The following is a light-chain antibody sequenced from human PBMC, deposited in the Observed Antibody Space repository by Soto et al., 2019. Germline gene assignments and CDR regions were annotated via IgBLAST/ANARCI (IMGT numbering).Light chain of an antibody. Sequence: ETVLTQSPGTLSLSTGERATLSCRASQSVSSSSLAWYQQKPGQAPRLLIYGTSSRATGIPDRFSGSGSGTDFTLTISRLEPEDFAVYYCQQYGSSALTFGGGTKVDI. CDR1: QSVSSSS. CDR2: GTS. CDR3: QQYGSSALT. V-gene: IGKV3-20*01. J-gene: IGKJ4*01.